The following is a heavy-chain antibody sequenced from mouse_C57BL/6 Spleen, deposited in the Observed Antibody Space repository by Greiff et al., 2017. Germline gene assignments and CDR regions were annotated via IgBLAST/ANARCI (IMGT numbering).Heavy chain of an antibody. D-gene: IGHD1-1*01. CDR1: GYTFTSYW. J-gene: IGHJ3*01. Sequence: QVQLQQPGAELVKPGASVKLSCKASGYTFTSYWMHWVKQRPGQGLEWIGMIHPNSGSTNYNEKFKSKATLTVDKSSSTAYMQLSSLTSEDSAVYCCARWGTTVVDAWFAYWGQGTLVTVSA. CDR2: IHPNSGST. CDR3: ARWGTTVVDAWFAY. V-gene: IGHV1-64*01.